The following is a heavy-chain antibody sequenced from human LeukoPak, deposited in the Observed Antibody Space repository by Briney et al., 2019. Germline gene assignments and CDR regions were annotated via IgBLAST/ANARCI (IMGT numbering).Heavy chain of an antibody. CDR1: GGSFSSYY. CDR2: IYYSGST. V-gene: IGHV4-39*01. CDR3: ASWVQGEVQLERREDWFDP. Sequence: SETLSLTCAVYGGSFSSYYWGWIRQPPGKGLEWIGSIYYSGSTYYNPSLKSRVTISVDTSKNQFSLKLSSVTAADTAVYYCASWVQGEVQLERREDWFDPWGQGTLVTVSS. D-gene: IGHD1-1*01. J-gene: IGHJ5*02.